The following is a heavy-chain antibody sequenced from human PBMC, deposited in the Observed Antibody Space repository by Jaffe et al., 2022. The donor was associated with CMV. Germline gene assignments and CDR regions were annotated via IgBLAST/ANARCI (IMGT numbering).Heavy chain of an antibody. CDR2: IYYSGST. V-gene: IGHV4-59*12. D-gene: IGHD2-2*01. CDR1: GGSISSYY. J-gene: IGHJ3*02. CDR3: AREGPVVEGAFDI. Sequence: QVQLQESGPGLVKPSETLSLTCTVSGGSISSYYWSWIRQPPGKGLEWIGYIYYSGSTNYNPSLKSRVTISVDTSKNQFSLKLSSVTAADTAVYYCAREGPVVEGAFDIWGQGTMVTVSS.